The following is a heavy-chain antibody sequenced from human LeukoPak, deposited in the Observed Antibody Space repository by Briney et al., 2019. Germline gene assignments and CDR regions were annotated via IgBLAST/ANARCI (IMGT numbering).Heavy chain of an antibody. CDR2: IYHSGST. D-gene: IGHD1-26*01. J-gene: IGHJ4*02. CDR1: GGSISSGGYY. V-gene: IGHV4-30-2*01. Sequence: SQTLSLTCTVSGGSISSGGYYWSWIRQPPGKGLEWIGYIYHSGSTYYNPSLKSRVTISVDRSKNQFSLKLSSVTAADTAVYYCARQKGLQWEPSIYYFDYWGQGTLVTVSS. CDR3: ARQKGLQWEPSIYYFDY.